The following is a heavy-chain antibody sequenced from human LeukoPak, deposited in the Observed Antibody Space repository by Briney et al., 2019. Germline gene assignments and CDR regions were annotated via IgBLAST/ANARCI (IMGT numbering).Heavy chain of an antibody. CDR1: GFTFSSQG. D-gene: IGHD5-18*01. V-gene: IGHV3-30*18. J-gene: IGHJ4*02. CDR3: AKDADTAMVGLFDY. Sequence: GGPLRLSCAASGFTFSSQGMHWVRQAPGKGLEWVAVISYDGSHKYYADSVKGRFTISRDNSKNTLYLQMNSLRAEDTAVYYCAKDADTAMVGLFDYWGQGTLVTVSS. CDR2: ISYDGSHK.